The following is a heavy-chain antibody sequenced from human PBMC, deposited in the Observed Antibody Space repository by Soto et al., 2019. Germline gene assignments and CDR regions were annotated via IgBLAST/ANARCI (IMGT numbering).Heavy chain of an antibody. CDR1: GFTFSSYA. J-gene: IGHJ6*02. CDR2: ISGSGGST. V-gene: IGHV3-23*01. Sequence: PGGSLRLSCAASGFTFSSYAMSWVRQAPGKGLEWVSAISGSGGSTYYADSVKGRFTISRDNSKNTLYLQMNSLRAEDTAVYYCAKLAGYSSSWYRDYYYYGMDVWGQGTTVTVSS. CDR3: AKLAGYSSSWYRDYYYYGMDV. D-gene: IGHD6-13*01.